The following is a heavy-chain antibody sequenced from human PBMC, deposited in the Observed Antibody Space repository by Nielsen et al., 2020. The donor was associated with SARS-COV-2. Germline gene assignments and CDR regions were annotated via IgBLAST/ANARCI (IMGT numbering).Heavy chain of an antibody. V-gene: IGHV2-70*12. J-gene: IGHJ4*02. CDR3: AHRPVGWLQPYFDY. Sequence: SGPTLVKPTQTLTLTCTFSGFSLSTSGMCVSWIRQPPGKALEWLALIDWDDDKYYSTSLKTRLTISKDTSKNQVVLTMTNMDPVDTATYYCAHRPVGWLQPYFDYWGQGTLVTVSS. CDR1: GFSLSTSGMC. CDR2: IDWDDDK. D-gene: IGHD5-24*01.